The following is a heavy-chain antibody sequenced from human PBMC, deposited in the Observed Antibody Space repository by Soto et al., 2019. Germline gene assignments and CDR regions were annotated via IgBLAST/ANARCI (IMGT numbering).Heavy chain of an antibody. CDR3: HGYGY. V-gene: IGHV3-53*01. CDR2: IYSGGST. CDR1: GFSVTANY. J-gene: IGHJ4*02. D-gene: IGHD5-12*01. Sequence: EVQVVESGGGLIQPGGSLRLSCEVSGFSVTANYMSWVRQAPGKGLEWVSVIYSGGSTYYIDSVKGRFSISRDISKHTLSLQMHSLRAEDTAVYYRHGYGYWGQGTLVTVSS.